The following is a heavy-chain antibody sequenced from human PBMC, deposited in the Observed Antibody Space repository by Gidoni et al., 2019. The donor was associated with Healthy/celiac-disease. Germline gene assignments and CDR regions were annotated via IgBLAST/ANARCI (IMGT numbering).Heavy chain of an antibody. Sequence: QLQLQESGPGLVKPSETLSLTCTVSGGSISSSSYHWGWLRQPPGKGLEWVGSIYYSGRTYYNPSLKSRVTISVDTSKNQFSLKLSSVTAADTAVYYCARHEGYCSSTSCYYYFDYWGQGTLVTVSS. CDR3: ARHEGYCSSTSCYYYFDY. CDR1: GGSISSSSYH. D-gene: IGHD2-2*01. J-gene: IGHJ4*02. CDR2: IYYSGRT. V-gene: IGHV4-39*01.